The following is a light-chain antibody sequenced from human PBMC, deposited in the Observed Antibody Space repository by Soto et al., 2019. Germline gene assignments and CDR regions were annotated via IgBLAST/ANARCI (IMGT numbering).Light chain of an antibody. CDR1: QSVSSY. J-gene: IGKJ1*01. Sequence: EIVLTQSPATLSFSPGERATLSCSASQSVSSYLAFYEQKPCQPPRLLIYDPSNRATGIPARFSGSGSDTDFTLTTSSLEPEDCAVYYCQQRSNWPPTFGQGTQVEIK. CDR3: QQRSNWPPT. V-gene: IGKV3-11*01. CDR2: DPS.